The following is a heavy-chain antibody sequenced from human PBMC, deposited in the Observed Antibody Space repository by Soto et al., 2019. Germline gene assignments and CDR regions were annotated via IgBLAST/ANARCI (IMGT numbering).Heavy chain of an antibody. J-gene: IGHJ4*02. CDR1: GGSITSSSYY. D-gene: IGHD3-22*01. Sequence: SETLSLTCTVSGGSITSSSYYWGWIRQPPGKGLEWIGSIYYTGSTYYNPSLKSRVTISVDTSKNQFSLKLRSVTAADTAVYYCMLGSGWKEFDYWGQGTLVTVS. CDR2: IYYTGST. V-gene: IGHV4-39*01. CDR3: MLGSGWKEFDY.